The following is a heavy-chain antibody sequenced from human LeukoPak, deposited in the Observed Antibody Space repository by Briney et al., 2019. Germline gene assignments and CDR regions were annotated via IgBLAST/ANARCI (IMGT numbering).Heavy chain of an antibody. D-gene: IGHD4-17*01. CDR2: IYTSGST. CDR1: GYSISSGYY. CDR3: ARAGMTAVTDFDY. Sequence: SETLSLTCAVSGYSISSGYYWSWIRQPAGKGLEWIGRIYTSGSTNYNPSLKSRVTMSVDTSKNQFSLKLSSVTAADTAVYYCARAGMTAVTDFDYWGQGTLVTVSS. V-gene: IGHV4-4*07. J-gene: IGHJ4*02.